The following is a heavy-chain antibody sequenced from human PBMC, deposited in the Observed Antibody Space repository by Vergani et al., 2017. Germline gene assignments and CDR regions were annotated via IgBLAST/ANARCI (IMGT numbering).Heavy chain of an antibody. CDR2: ISSSSNI. J-gene: IGHJ4*02. V-gene: IGHV3-48*01. CDR1: GFTLSSFS. CDR3: ARDYYGSGSYYIDY. D-gene: IGHD3-10*01. Sequence: EVQLVESGGDLVQPGGSLRLFCAVSGFTLSSFSMNWVRQAPGKGLEWVSYISSSSNIFYADPVKGRFTISRDNGKNSLYLQMNSLRAEDTAVYYCARDYYGSGSYYIDYWGQGILVTVSP.